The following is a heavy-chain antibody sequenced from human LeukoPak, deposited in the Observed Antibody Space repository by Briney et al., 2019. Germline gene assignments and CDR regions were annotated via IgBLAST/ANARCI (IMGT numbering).Heavy chain of an antibody. D-gene: IGHD2-2*01. Sequence: SETLSLTCSVSGGSIGTYYWTWIRQPPGKGLEWIGYIDYSESTSYNPSLKSRVTISLDTSKNQFSLKLSSVTAADTAVYYCARKRYCSSTSCRLVYGMDVWGQGTTVTVSS. V-gene: IGHV4-59*12. CDR3: ARKRYCSSTSCRLVYGMDV. CDR2: IDYSEST. CDR1: GGSIGTYY. J-gene: IGHJ6*02.